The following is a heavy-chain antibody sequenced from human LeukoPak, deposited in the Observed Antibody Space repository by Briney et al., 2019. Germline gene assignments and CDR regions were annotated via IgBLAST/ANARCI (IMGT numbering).Heavy chain of an antibody. Sequence: GGSLRLSCEASGFTFSSYAMSWVRQSPGKGLEWVSAITNSGDNTYYADSVKGRFTISRDNSRNTLNLQMNSLRAEDTAIYYCVKADTSSSSVKIFGGYFDYWGQGTLVTVSS. D-gene: IGHD6-6*01. CDR2: ITNSGDNT. V-gene: IGHV3-23*01. CDR1: GFTFSSYA. CDR3: VKADTSSSSVKIFGGYFDY. J-gene: IGHJ4*02.